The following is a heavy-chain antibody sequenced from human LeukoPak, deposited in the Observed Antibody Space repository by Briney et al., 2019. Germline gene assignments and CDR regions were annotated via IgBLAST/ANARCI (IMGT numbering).Heavy chain of an antibody. J-gene: IGHJ6*03. D-gene: IGHD2-21*01. CDR2: IYYSGST. CDR3: ARIPPLDCGGDCYWGYYYMDV. V-gene: IGHV4-59*01. Sequence: PSETLSLTCTVSGGSISSYYWSWIRQPPGKGLEWIGYIYYSGSTNYNPSLKSRVTISVDTSKNQFSLKLSSVTAADTAVYYCARIPPLDCGGDCYWGYYYMDVWGKGTTVTVSS. CDR1: GGSISSYY.